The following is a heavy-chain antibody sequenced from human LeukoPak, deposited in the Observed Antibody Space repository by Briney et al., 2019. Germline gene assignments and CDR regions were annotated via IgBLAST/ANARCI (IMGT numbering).Heavy chain of an antibody. CDR1: GGSISSGGYY. CDR2: IYYSGST. CDR3: ARAGTDSSGYYYNWFDP. J-gene: IGHJ5*02. Sequence: SETLSLTCTVSGGSISSGGYYWSWIRQHPGKGLEWIGYIYYSGSTYYNPSLKSRVTISVDTSKNQFSLKLSSVTAADTAVYYCARAGTDSSGYYYNWFDPWGQGTLVTVSS. V-gene: IGHV4-31*03. D-gene: IGHD3-22*01.